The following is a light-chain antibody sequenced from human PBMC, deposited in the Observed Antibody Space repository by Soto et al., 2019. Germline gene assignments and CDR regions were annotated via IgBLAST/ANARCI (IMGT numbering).Light chain of an antibody. CDR1: QDINNY. CDR2: DVS. J-gene: IGKJ4*01. Sequence: DLQLTQSPSSLSASVGDRVTISCQATQDINNYLNWYQQKPGKAPKLLIYDVSNLEAGVTSRFSETGSGTHFTFTISSLQPEDIATYYCQQYDNLLLTFGGGTKVEIK. V-gene: IGKV1-33*01. CDR3: QQYDNLLLT.